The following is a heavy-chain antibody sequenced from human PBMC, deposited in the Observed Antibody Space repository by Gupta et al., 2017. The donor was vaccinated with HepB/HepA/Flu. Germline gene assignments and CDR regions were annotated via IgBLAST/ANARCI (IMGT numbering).Heavy chain of an antibody. V-gene: IGHV4-39*01. CDR1: GGSISSSSYY. Sequence: QLQLQESGPGLVKPSETLSLTCTVSGGSISSSSYYWGWIRQPPGKGLEWIGSIYYSGSTYYNPSLKSRVTISVDTSKNQFSLKLSSVTAADTAVYYCARHLTYYDFWSGYPTGANWFDPWGQGTLVTASS. D-gene: IGHD3-3*01. CDR2: IYYSGST. J-gene: IGHJ5*02. CDR3: ARHLTYYDFWSGYPTGANWFDP.